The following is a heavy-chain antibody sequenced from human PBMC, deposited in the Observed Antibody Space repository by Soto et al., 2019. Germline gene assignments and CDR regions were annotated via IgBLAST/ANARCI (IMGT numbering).Heavy chain of an antibody. D-gene: IGHD6-19*01. V-gene: IGHV3-43*01. J-gene: IGHJ6*02. CDR1: GFTFDDYT. Sequence: EVQLVESGGVAVQPGGSLRLSCAASGFTFDDYTMHWVRQAPGKGLEWVSLISWDGGSTYYADSVKGRFTISRDNSKNSLYLQMNSLRTEDTALYYCAKDLYSSGWYPDYYGMDVWGQGTTVTVSS. CDR2: ISWDGGST. CDR3: AKDLYSSGWYPDYYGMDV.